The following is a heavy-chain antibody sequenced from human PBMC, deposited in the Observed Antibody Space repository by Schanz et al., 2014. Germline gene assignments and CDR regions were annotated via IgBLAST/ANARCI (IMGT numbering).Heavy chain of an antibody. D-gene: IGHD5-12*01. Sequence: QVQLVHSGADVKKPGSSVRVSCKASGGTFSTYPINWLRQAPGQGLEWMGRIIPIHGIVNYAQRFQDRVRITADKSTSTAYMELSSLRSDDTAVYYCARGGGPEDVFDIWGQGTIRTVSS. CDR3: ARGGGPEDVFDI. V-gene: IGHV1-69*04. CDR2: IIPIHGIV. J-gene: IGHJ3*02. CDR1: GGTFSTYP.